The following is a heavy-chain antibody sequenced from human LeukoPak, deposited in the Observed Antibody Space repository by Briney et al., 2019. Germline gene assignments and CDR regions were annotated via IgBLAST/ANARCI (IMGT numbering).Heavy chain of an antibody. CDR3: ARDSVFWSGFYQNFVY. V-gene: IGHV3-48*03. CDR2: ISSSGSTI. CDR1: GFTFSSYE. J-gene: IGHJ4*02. D-gene: IGHD3-3*01. Sequence: PGGTLRLSCAASGFTFSSYEMNWVRQAPGKGREGVSYISSSGSTIYYADAVKGRFTISRDNAKKSLYLQMNSLRAEDTAFYYCARDSVFWSGFYQNFVYWGQGTLVTVSS.